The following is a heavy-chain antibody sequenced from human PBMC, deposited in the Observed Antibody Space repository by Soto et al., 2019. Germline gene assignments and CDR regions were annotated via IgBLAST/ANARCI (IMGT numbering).Heavy chain of an antibody. CDR2: ISKSGGGK. CDR3: AKTSSLFDY. Sequence: EVQLLESGGGLVQPGGSLRLSCAASGFTFSNYAMSWVRQAPGKGLEWVSSISKSGGGKYYADSVKGRFTISRDNSKSTLYLQMTSLKAEDTAVYSCAKTSSLFDYWGQGTLVTVSA. D-gene: IGHD6-13*01. CDR1: GFTFSNYA. V-gene: IGHV3-23*01. J-gene: IGHJ4*02.